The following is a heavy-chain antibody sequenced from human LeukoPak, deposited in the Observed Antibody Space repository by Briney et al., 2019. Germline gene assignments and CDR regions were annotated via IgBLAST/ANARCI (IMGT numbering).Heavy chain of an antibody. J-gene: IGHJ3*02. V-gene: IGHV1-2*02. CDR1: GYTFTGYY. Sequence: ASVKVSCKASGYTFTGYYMHWVRQAPGQGLEGMGWNNPNSGGTNYAQKFQGRVTMTRDTSISTAYMELSRLRSDDTAVYYCARPTIFGVVTGAFDIWGQGTMVTVSS. D-gene: IGHD3-3*01. CDR2: NNPNSGGT. CDR3: ARPTIFGVVTGAFDI.